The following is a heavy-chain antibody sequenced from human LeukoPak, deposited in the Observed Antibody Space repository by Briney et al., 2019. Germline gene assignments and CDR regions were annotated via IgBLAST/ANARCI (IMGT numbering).Heavy chain of an antibody. J-gene: IGHJ4*02. CDR1: GFTFSSYG. Sequence: GRSLRLSCAASGFTFSSYGMHWVRQAPGKGLEWVSVITGSGTSTYYADSVKGRFTISRDSSKNTLYLQMNSLRIEDTAVYYCAKGRYCSTASCYTDYWGQGTLVTVSS. CDR2: ITGSGTST. CDR3: AKGRYCSTASCYTDY. D-gene: IGHD2-2*02. V-gene: IGHV3-23*01.